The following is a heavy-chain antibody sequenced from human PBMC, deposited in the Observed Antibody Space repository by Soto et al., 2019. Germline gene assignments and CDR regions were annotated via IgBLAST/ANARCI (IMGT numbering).Heavy chain of an antibody. D-gene: IGHD3-10*01. CDR1: GFTFSSYW. CDR2: ITSDGSDT. CDR3: ARDKATFYGPGSFAY. V-gene: IGHV3-74*01. Sequence: EVQLVESGGGLVQPGGSLRLSCAASGFTFSSYWMHWVRQAPGKGLVWVSRITSDGSDTTYADSVKGRFTISRDNAKNTLLLQLYSLRAEDTAVYSCARDKATFYGPGSFAYWGQGTLITVSS. J-gene: IGHJ4*02.